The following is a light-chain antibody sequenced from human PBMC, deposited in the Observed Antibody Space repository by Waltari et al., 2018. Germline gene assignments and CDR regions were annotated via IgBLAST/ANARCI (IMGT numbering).Light chain of an antibody. CDR3: RRHDNLSDT. CDR1: RDLNNN. CDR2: DAA. V-gene: IGKV1-33*01. J-gene: IGKJ2*01. Sequence: DIQMTQSPSSLSASVGDRVTITCQASRDLNNNLNWYQQQPGRAPKLLLYDAANLETGVPSRFSGSGSGTHFTFAISNVQPEDSATYCCRRHDNLSDTFGQGTKLVIK.